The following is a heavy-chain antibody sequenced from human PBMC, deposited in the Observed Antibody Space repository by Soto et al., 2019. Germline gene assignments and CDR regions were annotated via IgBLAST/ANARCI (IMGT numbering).Heavy chain of an antibody. CDR1: GYTFTSYY. D-gene: IGHD6-6*01. CDR2: INPSGGST. J-gene: IGHJ6*02. CDR3: ARDSPRSSSLYGMDV. V-gene: IGHV1-46*01. Sequence: GASVKVSCKASGYTFTSYYMHWVRQAPGQGLEWMGIINPSGGSTSYAQKFQGRVTMTRDTSISTAYMELSRLRSDDTAVYYCARDSPRSSSLYGMDVWGQGTTVTVSS.